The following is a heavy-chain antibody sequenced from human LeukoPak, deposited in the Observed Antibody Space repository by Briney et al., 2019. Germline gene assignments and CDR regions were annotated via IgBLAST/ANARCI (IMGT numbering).Heavy chain of an antibody. CDR3: ARGSVSAGGGSDY. J-gene: IGHJ4*02. CDR2: INPSGGSK. V-gene: IGHV1-46*01. Sequence: ASVTVSCKASGYTFTIYYIHWVRQAPGQGGEWMGIINPSGGSKSYAQKFQGRVTMTTDTSTSTVYMELSSLRSEDTAVYYCARGSVSAGGGSDYWGQGTLVTVSS. D-gene: IGHD3-16*01. CDR1: GYTFTIYY.